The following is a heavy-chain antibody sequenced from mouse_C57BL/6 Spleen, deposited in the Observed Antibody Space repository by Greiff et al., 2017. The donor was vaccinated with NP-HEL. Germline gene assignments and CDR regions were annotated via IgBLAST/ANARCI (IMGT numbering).Heavy chain of an antibody. Sequence: EVKLMEPGPELVKPGASVKISCKASGYSFTGYYMNWVKQSPEKSLEWIGEINPSTGGTTYNQKFKAKATLTVDKSSSTAYMQLKSLTSEDSAVYYYARGYDGYPYYAMDYWGQGTSVTVSS. CDR2: INPSTGGT. J-gene: IGHJ4*01. CDR3: ARGYDGYPYYAMDY. CDR1: GYSFTGYY. V-gene: IGHV1-42*01. D-gene: IGHD2-3*01.